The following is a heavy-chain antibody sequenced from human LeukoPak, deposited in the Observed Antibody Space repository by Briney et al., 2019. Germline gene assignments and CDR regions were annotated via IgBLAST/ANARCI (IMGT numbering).Heavy chain of an antibody. D-gene: IGHD3-3*01. Sequence: GGSLRLSCAVSGFTFDDHGMSWVRQAPGKGLEWVSGINWNGGSTGYADSVKGRFTISRDNAKNSLYLQMNSLRAEDTALYHCARAVYYDFWSGSPDDAFDIWGQGTMVTVSS. V-gene: IGHV3-20*01. CDR1: GFTFDDHG. CDR3: ARAVYYDFWSGSPDDAFDI. J-gene: IGHJ3*02. CDR2: INWNGGST.